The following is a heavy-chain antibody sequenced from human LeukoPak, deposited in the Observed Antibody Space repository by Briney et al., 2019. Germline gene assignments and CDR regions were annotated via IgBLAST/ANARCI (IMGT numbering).Heavy chain of an antibody. J-gene: IGHJ4*02. D-gene: IGHD1-26*01. Sequence: ASVTVSCKVSGYTLTESFMHWVRQAPGKGLEWMGGFDPGDGDTIYAQKFQGRVTMTEDTSTDTAYMDLSSLRSEDTAVYYCATGAYSGIYSYYLDHWGQGTLVTVSS. CDR1: GYTLTESF. V-gene: IGHV1-24*01. CDR2: FDPGDGDT. CDR3: ATGAYSGIYSYYLDH.